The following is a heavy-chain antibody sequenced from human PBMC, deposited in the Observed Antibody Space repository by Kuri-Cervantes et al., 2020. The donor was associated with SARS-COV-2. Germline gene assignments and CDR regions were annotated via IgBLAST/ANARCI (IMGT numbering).Heavy chain of an antibody. D-gene: IGHD6-6*01. CDR3: ARALGRSSSGPRYGAFDI. CDR2: IYYSGST. J-gene: IGHJ3*02. Sequence: ESLKISCTVSGGFISSYYWSWIRQPPGKGLEWIGYIYYSGSTNYNPSLKSRVTISVDTSKNQFSLKLSSVTAADTAVYYCARALGRSSSGPRYGAFDIWGQGTMVTVSS. V-gene: IGHV4-59*12. CDR1: GGFISSYY.